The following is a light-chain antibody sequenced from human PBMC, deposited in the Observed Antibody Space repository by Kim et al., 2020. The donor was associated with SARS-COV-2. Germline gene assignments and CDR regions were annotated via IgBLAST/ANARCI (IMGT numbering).Light chain of an antibody. CDR2: DVT. CDR1: SSNVGGYNY. CDR3: CSYAGSYVV. Sequence: PGQSVTISCTGTSSNVGGYNYISWYQEYPGKAPKLMIYDVTKRPSGVPDRFSGSKSGNTASLTISGLQAEDEADYYCCSYAGSYVVFGGGTKLTVL. J-gene: IGLJ2*01. V-gene: IGLV2-11*01.